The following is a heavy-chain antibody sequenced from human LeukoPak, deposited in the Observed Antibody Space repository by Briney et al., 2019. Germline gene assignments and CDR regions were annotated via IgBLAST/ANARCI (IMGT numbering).Heavy chain of an antibody. CDR1: GGSISSYY. Sequence: PSETLSLTCTVSGGSISSYYWSWIRQPAGKGLEWIGRIYTSGSTNYNPSLKSRGTMSVDTSKNQFSLKLSSVTAADTAVYYCARDRLPHYDFWSGYRNRANWFDPWGQGTLVTVSS. J-gene: IGHJ5*02. D-gene: IGHD3-3*01. CDR2: IYTSGST. V-gene: IGHV4-4*07. CDR3: ARDRLPHYDFWSGYRNRANWFDP.